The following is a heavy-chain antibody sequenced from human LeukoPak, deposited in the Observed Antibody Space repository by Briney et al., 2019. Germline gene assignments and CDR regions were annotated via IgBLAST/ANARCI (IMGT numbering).Heavy chain of an antibody. CDR3: ASIGYYGSGSYGNY. J-gene: IGHJ4*02. Sequence: ASVKVSCKASGYTFTGYYMHWVRQAPGQGLEWMGWISAYNDSTNYAQKLQGRVTMTTDTSTSTAYMELRSLRSEDTAVYYCASIGYYGSGSYGNYWGQGTLVTVSS. V-gene: IGHV1-18*04. CDR1: GYTFTGYY. CDR2: ISAYNDST. D-gene: IGHD3-10*01.